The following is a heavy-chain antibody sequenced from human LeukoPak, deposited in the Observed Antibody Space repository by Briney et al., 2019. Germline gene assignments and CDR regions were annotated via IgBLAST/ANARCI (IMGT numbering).Heavy chain of an antibody. V-gene: IGHV4-38-2*01. Sequence: PSETLSLTCAVSGHSISSGYYWGWIRQPPGKGLEWIGRIYHSGSTYYNPSLKSRVTISVDTSKNQFSLKLSSVTAADTAVYYCARTTSIGGDFLFDYWGQGTLVTVSS. CDR2: IYHSGST. J-gene: IGHJ4*02. D-gene: IGHD2-21*02. CDR3: ARTTSIGGDFLFDY. CDR1: GHSISSGYY.